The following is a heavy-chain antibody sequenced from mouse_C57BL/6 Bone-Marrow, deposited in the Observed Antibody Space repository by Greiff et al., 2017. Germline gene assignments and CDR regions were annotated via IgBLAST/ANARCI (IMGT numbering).Heavy chain of an antibody. CDR2: INPNNGGT. Sequence: VQLQQSGPELVKPGASVKMSCKASGYTFTDYNMHWVKQSHGKSLEWIGYINPNNGGTSYNQKFKGKATLTVNKSYSTAYMEPRSLTAEDSAVYYCDIYGSSYGYAMDYWGQGTSVTVSS. V-gene: IGHV1-22*01. CDR3: DIYGSSYGYAMDY. J-gene: IGHJ4*01. D-gene: IGHD1-1*01. CDR1: GYTFTDYN.